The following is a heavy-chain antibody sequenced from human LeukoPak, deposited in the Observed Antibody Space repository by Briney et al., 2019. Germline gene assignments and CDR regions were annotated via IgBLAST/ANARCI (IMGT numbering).Heavy chain of an antibody. Sequence: SETLSLTCAVYGGSFSGYYWSWIRQPPGKGLEWIGEINHSGSTNYNPSLKSRVTISVDTSKNQFSLKLSSVTAADTAMYYCATEYCSSTSCYPPTDVWGKGTTVTVSS. CDR2: INHSGST. J-gene: IGHJ6*04. CDR1: GGSFSGYY. CDR3: ATEYCSSTSCYPPTDV. D-gene: IGHD2-2*01. V-gene: IGHV4-34*01.